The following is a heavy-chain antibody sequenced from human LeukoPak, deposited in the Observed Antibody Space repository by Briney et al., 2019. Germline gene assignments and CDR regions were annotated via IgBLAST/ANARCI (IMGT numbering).Heavy chain of an antibody. CDR2: IYYSGST. D-gene: IGHD2-2*02. CDR1: GGSISSGDYY. V-gene: IGHV4-30-4*08. Sequence: SETLSLTCTVSGGSISSGDYYWSWIRQPPGKGLEWIGYIYYSGSTYYNPSLKSRVTISVDTSKNQFSLKLSSVTAADTAVYYCARGHDCSSTSCYTEPYYFDYWGQGTLVTVSS. J-gene: IGHJ4*02. CDR3: ARGHDCSSTSCYTEPYYFDY.